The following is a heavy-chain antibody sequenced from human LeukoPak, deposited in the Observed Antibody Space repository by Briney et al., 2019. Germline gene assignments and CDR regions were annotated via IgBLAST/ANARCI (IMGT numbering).Heavy chain of an antibody. CDR2: INHSGST. CDR3: ARAALGFDY. V-gene: IGHV4-34*01. Sequence: SETLSLTCAVYGGSFSGCYWSWIRQPPGKGLEWIGEINHSGSTNYNPSLKSRVTISVDTSKNQFSLKLSSVTAADTAVYYCARAALGFDYWGQGTLVTVSS. CDR1: GGSFSGCY. J-gene: IGHJ4*02.